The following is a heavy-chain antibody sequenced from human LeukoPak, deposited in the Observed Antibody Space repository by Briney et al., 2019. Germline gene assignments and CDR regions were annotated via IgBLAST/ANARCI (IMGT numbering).Heavy chain of an antibody. Sequence: GGSLRLSGAASGFTVSSNYMSWVRQAPGKGLEWVSVIYSGGSTYYADSVKGRFTISRDNSKNTLYLQMNSLRAEDTAVYYCARGILRSAAGDYWGQGTLVTVSS. CDR3: ARGILRSAAGDY. J-gene: IGHJ4*02. CDR1: GFTVSSNY. V-gene: IGHV3-53*01. CDR2: IYSGGST. D-gene: IGHD6-13*01.